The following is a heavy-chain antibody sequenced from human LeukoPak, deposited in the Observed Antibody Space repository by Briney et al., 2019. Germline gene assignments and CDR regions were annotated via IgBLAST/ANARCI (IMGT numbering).Heavy chain of an antibody. CDR1: GFTFSSYG. D-gene: IGHD3-3*01. CDR2: ISHDGSNK. J-gene: IGHJ3*02. Sequence: GGSLRLSCAASGFTFSSYGMNWVRQAPGKGLEWVAVISHDGSNKYYADSMKGRFTISRDNSKNTLYLQMNSLRDEDTAVYYCAKGDFGVVRGAFDIWGQGTMVTVSS. V-gene: IGHV3-30*18. CDR3: AKGDFGVVRGAFDI.